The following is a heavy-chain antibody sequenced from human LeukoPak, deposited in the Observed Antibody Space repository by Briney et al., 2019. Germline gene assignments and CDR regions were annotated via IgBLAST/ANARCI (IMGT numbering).Heavy chain of an antibody. CDR3: QQSADTFDI. V-gene: IGHV1-18*01. Sequence: ASVKVSCKASGYTFTSYDINWVRQATGQGLEWMGWISAYNGNTNYAQKLQGRVTMTTDTSTSTAYMELRSLRSDDTAVYYCQQSADTFDIWGQGTMVTVSS. J-gene: IGHJ3*02. CDR1: GYTFTSYD. CDR2: ISAYNGNT. D-gene: IGHD1/OR15-1a*01.